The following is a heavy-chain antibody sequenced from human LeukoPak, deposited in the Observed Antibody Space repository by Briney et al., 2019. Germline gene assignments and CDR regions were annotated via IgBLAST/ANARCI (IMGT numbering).Heavy chain of an antibody. CDR3: ARVAGVVTSLDGFDI. CDR1: GGSFSGYY. Sequence: SETLSLTCAVYGGSFSGYYWSWIRQPPGKGLEWIGEINHSGSTNYNPSLKSRVTISVDTSKNQFSLRLGSVTAADTAVYYCARVAGVVTSLDGFDIWGQGTMVTVSS. CDR2: INHSGST. D-gene: IGHD4-23*01. J-gene: IGHJ3*02. V-gene: IGHV4-34*01.